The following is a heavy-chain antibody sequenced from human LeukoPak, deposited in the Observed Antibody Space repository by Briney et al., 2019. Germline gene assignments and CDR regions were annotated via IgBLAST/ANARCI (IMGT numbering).Heavy chain of an antibody. CDR1: AYTFTSYG. Sequence: ASVNVSCKASAYTFTSYGISWVRQAPGQGLEWMGWISAYNGNTNYAQKLQGRLTMTTDTSTSTAYMELRSLRSDDTAVYYCAREPGYCSGGSCLAYWGQGTLVTVSS. J-gene: IGHJ4*02. CDR3: AREPGYCSGGSCLAY. V-gene: IGHV1-18*01. CDR2: ISAYNGNT. D-gene: IGHD2-15*01.